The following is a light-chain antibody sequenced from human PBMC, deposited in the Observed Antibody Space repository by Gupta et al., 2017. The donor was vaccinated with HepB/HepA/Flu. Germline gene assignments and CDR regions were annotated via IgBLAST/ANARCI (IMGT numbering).Light chain of an antibody. CDR2: AVS. J-gene: IGKJ1*01. Sequence: IVLTQSPGTLSLSPGERATLSCRTSQSVTDSQLAWYQQKPGQAPRLLIYAVSIRATGVPDRVSGSGSGTDFTLTISRLEPEDFAVYYCQQDDSLTWTFGQGTKVEIK. CDR3: QQDDSLTWT. V-gene: IGKV3-20*01. CDR1: QSVTDSQ.